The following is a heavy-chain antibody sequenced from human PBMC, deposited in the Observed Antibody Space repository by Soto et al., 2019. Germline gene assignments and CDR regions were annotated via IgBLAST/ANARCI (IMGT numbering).Heavy chain of an antibody. D-gene: IGHD5-18*01. CDR1: GFTFGDYA. CDR3: TRDLKQDTAMAYSYYYYGMDV. V-gene: IGHV3-49*03. CDR2: IRSKAYGGTT. Sequence: GGSLRLSCTASGFTFGDYAMSWFRQAPGKGLEWVGFIRSKAYGGTTEYAASVKGRFTISRDDSKSIAYLQMNSLKTEDTAVYYCTRDLKQDTAMAYSYYYYGMDVWGQGTTVTVSS. J-gene: IGHJ6*02.